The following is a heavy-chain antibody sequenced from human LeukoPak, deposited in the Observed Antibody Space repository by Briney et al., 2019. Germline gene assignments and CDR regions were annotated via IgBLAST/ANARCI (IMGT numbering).Heavy chain of an antibody. Sequence: GGSLRLSCAASGFTVSSNYMSWVRQAPGKGLEWVSVIYSGGSTYYADSVKGRFTISRDNSKNTLNLQMNSLRAEDTAVYYCARIRYYSSSWYFFDYWGQGTLVTVSS. CDR2: IYSGGST. D-gene: IGHD6-13*01. V-gene: IGHV3-53*01. CDR3: ARIRYYSSSWYFFDY. CDR1: GFTVSSNY. J-gene: IGHJ4*02.